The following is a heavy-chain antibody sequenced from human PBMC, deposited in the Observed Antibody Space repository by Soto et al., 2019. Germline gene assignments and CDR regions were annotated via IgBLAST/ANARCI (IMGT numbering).Heavy chain of an antibody. CDR1: GGTFSSYA. D-gene: IGHD3-9*01. Sequence: ASVKVSCKASGGTFSSYAISWVRQAPGQGLERMGGIIPIFGTANYAQKFQGRVTITADESTSTAYMELSSLRSEDTAVYYCAGGAYDIFTGHHEYYGMDVWGKGTMGIVSS. V-gene: IGHV1-69*13. J-gene: IGHJ6*04. CDR3: AGGAYDIFTGHHEYYGMDV. CDR2: IIPIFGTA.